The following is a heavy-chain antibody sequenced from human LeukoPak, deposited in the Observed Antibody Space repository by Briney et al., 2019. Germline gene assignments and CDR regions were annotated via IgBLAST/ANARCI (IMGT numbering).Heavy chain of an antibody. CDR2: INTNTGNP. D-gene: IGHD6-19*01. Sequence: GASVKVSCKASGYTFTSYAMNWVRQAPGQGLEWMGWINTNTGNPTYAQGFTGRFVFSLDTSVSTAYLQISSLKAEDTAVYYCAREQWPPGAQNAFDIWGQGTMVTVSS. J-gene: IGHJ3*02. V-gene: IGHV7-4-1*02. CDR3: AREQWPPGAQNAFDI. CDR1: GYTFTSYA.